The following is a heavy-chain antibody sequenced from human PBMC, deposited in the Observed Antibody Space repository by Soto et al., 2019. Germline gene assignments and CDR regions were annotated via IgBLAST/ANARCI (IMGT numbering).Heavy chain of an antibody. Sequence: EVQLLESGGDLVQPGGSLRLSCAASGFTFSTYAMRWVRQAPGKGLEWVSSITGSGDRNYYADSVKGRFTISRDNSQSTLHLQMNSLRAEDTAVYYCARMYSSSCDYWGQGTLVTVSS. CDR1: GFTFSTYA. J-gene: IGHJ4*02. CDR3: ARMYSSSCDY. CDR2: ITGSGDRN. D-gene: IGHD6-13*01. V-gene: IGHV3-23*01.